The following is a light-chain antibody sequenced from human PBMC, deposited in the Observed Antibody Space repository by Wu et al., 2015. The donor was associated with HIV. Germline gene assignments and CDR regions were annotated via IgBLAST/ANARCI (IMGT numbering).Light chain of an antibody. V-gene: IGKV1-9*01. CDR3: QQTYSTPKT. CDR1: QALINY. J-gene: IGKJ1*01. CDR2: AAS. Sequence: IHLTQSPSFLSASVGDRVTITCRASQALINYLAWYQQKPGGAPKLLISAASTLQSGVPSRFSGGGSGTEFTLTISSLQPEDFATYYCQQTYSTPKTFGQGTKVEIK.